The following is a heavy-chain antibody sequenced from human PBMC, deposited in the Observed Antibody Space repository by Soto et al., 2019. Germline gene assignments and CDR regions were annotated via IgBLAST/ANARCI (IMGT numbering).Heavy chain of an antibody. CDR2: IIPTQGIA. CDR1: GGTFSSYT. D-gene: IGHD4-17*01. V-gene: IGHV1-69*08. J-gene: IGHJ4*02. CDR3: ARDATVTDNY. Sequence: QVQLVQSGAEVKKPGSSVKVSCKASGGTFSSYTISWVRQAPGQGLEWMGRIIPTQGIANYAQKFQGRVTITADKSTSTAYMELSSLRSEDTAVYYCARDATVTDNYWGQGTLVTVSS.